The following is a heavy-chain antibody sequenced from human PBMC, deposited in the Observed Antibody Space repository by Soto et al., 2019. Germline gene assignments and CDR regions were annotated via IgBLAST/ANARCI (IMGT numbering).Heavy chain of an antibody. J-gene: IGHJ5*02. CDR3: ARGAYVSGWIMIRVWFDP. D-gene: IGHD3-10*01. CDR2: IYPGDSET. Sequence: GESLKISCKGFGYSFTSYWIGWVRQAPGKGLEWMGIIYPGDSETRYSPSFQGQVTISVDKSISTAYLQWSSLRASDTAMYYCARGAYVSGWIMIRVWFDPSGQGTPVTVS. CDR1: GYSFTSYW. V-gene: IGHV5-51*01.